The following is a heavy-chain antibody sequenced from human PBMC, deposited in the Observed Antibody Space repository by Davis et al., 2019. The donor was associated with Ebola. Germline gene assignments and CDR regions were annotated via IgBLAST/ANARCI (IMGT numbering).Heavy chain of an antibody. CDR3: ARGRYYYDSSGYTRAEYFQH. CDR2: ISGSGGST. Sequence: GESLKISCAASGFTFSSYAMSWVRQAPGKGLEWVSAISGSGGSTYYADSVKGRFTISRDNSKNTLYLQMNSLRAEDTAVYYCARGRYYYDSSGYTRAEYFQHWGQGTLVTVSS. V-gene: IGHV3-23*01. J-gene: IGHJ1*01. CDR1: GFTFSSYA. D-gene: IGHD3-22*01.